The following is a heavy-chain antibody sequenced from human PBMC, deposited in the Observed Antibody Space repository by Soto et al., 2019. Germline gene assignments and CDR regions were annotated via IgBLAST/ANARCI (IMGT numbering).Heavy chain of an antibody. D-gene: IGHD6-13*01. CDR1: GGSVVSATYY. CDR3: ARVLPGVAAAFDAFDI. V-gene: IGHV4-61*01. Sequence: SLTCTVSGGSVVSATYYWTWIRQPPGKGLEWIGYIYYDGATSYSPSLKSRVTISMDTSKNQFSLKLTSVTAADTALYFCARVLPGVAAAFDAFDIWGQGTVVTVSS. CDR2: IYYDGAT. J-gene: IGHJ3*02.